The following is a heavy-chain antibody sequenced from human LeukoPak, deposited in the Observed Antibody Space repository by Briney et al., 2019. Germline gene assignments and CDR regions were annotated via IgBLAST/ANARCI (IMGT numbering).Heavy chain of an antibody. Sequence: SVKVSCKASGGTFSSYAISWVRQAPGQGLEWMGGIIPIFGTANYAQKFQGRVTITTDESTSTAYMELSSLRSEDTAVYYCATLYCGGDCCKGPYYYYYMDVWGKGTTVTVSS. J-gene: IGHJ6*03. V-gene: IGHV1-69*05. CDR3: ATLYCGGDCCKGPYYYYYMDV. CDR1: GGTFSSYA. CDR2: IIPIFGTA. D-gene: IGHD2-21*02.